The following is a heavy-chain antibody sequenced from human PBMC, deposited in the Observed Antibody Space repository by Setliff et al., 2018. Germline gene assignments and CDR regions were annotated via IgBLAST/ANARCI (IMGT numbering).Heavy chain of an antibody. D-gene: IGHD2-15*01. Sequence: PSVKVSCKTSGYTFSSFGLSWLRQAPGQGLEWVGWIGDQNGNTIYAQKFQGRVTMTKDTSTTTGFMELRSLRSDDTATYFCARDRVDFVVPEAAARLDPWAREPWSPSPQ. CDR2: IGDQNGNT. V-gene: IGHV1-18*01. CDR1: GYTFSSFG. CDR3: ARDRVDFVVPEAAARLDP. J-gene: IGHJ5*02.